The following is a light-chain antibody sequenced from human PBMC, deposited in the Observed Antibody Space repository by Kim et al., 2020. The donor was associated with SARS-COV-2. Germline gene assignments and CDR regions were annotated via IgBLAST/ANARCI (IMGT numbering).Light chain of an antibody. V-gene: IGLV2-14*03. Sequence: GPSVTIACTGTNSDVCGDHYVSWYQQHPVNAPTVIIYDVITRPSGVSNLFSGAKSAKTASLTISGLQAEDAADYYCNSNTTSSTWVFGGGTQLTVL. CDR2: DVI. CDR1: NSDVCGDHY. CDR3: NSNTTSSTWV. J-gene: IGLJ3*02.